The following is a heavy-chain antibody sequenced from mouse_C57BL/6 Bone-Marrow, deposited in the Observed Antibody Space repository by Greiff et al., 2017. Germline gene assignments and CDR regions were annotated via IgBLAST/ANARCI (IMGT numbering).Heavy chain of an antibody. V-gene: IGHV1-15*01. D-gene: IGHD3-2*02. J-gene: IGHJ3*01. Sequence: QVHVKQSGAELVRPGASVTLSCKASGYTFTDYEMHWVKQTPVHGLEWIGAIDPETGGTAYNQKFKGKAILTADKSSSTAYMELRSLTSEDSAVYYCTRRAQATFAYWGQGTLVTVSA. CDR1: GYTFTDYE. CDR2: IDPETGGT. CDR3: TRRAQATFAY.